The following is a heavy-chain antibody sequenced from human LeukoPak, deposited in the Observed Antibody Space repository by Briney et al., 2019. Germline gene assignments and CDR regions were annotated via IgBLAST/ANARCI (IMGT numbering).Heavy chain of an antibody. CDR1: GFTFSSYG. CDR2: IKQDGSEK. V-gene: IGHV3-7*01. CDR3: ARVYYYDSGSRWGGYFDY. Sequence: PGGSLRLSCAASGFTFSSYGMTWVRQAPGKGLEWVANIKQDGSEKYYADSVKGRFTISRDNAKNSLYLQMNSLRAEDTAVYYCARVYYYDSGSRWGGYFDYWGQGTLVTVSS. J-gene: IGHJ4*02. D-gene: IGHD3-10*01.